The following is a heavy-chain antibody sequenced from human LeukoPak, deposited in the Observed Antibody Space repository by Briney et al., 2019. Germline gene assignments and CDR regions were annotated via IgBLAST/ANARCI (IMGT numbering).Heavy chain of an antibody. V-gene: IGHV3-21*01. Sequence: GGSLRLSCAASGFTFSSYAMSWVRQAPGKGLEWVSAISGSGGTYIYYADSVKGRFTISRDNAKNSLYLQMNSLRAEDTAVYYCTRDGGVTLVRGVIILDYYYYYMDVWGKGTTVTVSS. J-gene: IGHJ6*03. CDR2: ISGSGGTYI. CDR3: TRDGGVTLVRGVIILDYYYYYMDV. CDR1: GFTFSSYA. D-gene: IGHD3-10*01.